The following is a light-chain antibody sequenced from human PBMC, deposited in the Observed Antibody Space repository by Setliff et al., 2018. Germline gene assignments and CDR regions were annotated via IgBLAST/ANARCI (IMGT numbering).Light chain of an antibody. V-gene: IGLV2-14*01. Sequence: ALTQPASVSGSPGQSITISCTGTSSDVGGYNSVSWYQQHPDKAPKPIIYDVTTRPSGVSNRFSGSKSGNTASLTISGLQAEDEADYYCSSYTSSTTLVFGGGTKVTVL. CDR3: SSYTSSTTLV. CDR1: SSDVGGYNS. J-gene: IGLJ2*01. CDR2: DVT.